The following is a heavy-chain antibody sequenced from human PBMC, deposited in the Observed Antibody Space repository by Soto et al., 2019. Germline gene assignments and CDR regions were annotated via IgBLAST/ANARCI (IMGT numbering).Heavy chain of an antibody. CDR1: GASISSDY. Sequence: SETLSLTCSVSGASISSDYWSWVRQSPGKGLEWIGYIFRSGRTTYNPSLKSRVTISVDKSKNRFSLNLTSVTASDTAVYFCARVPTQGWFDPWGQGTLVTVSS. CDR2: IFRSGRT. V-gene: IGHV4-59*01. J-gene: IGHJ5*02. CDR3: ARVPTQGWFDP.